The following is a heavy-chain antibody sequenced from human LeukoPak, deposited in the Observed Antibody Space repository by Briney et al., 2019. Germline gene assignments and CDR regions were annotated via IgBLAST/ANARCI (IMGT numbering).Heavy chain of an antibody. CDR3: ARESSGWYYFDY. CDR1: GGSISSYY. CDR2: IYYSGST. J-gene: IGHJ4*02. V-gene: IGHV4-59*01. Sequence: PSETLSLTCTVSGGSISSYYWSWIRQPPGKGLGWIGYIYYSGSTNYNPSLKSRVTISVDTSKNQFSLKLSSVTAADTAVYYCARESSGWYYFDYWGQGTLVTVSS. D-gene: IGHD6-19*01.